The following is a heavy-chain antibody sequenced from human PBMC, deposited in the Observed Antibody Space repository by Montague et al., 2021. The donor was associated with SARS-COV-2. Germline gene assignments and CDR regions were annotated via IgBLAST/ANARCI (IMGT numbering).Heavy chain of an antibody. CDR2: IYNSGST. D-gene: IGHD6-13*01. J-gene: IGHJ3*02. Sequence: SETRSLTCTVSGXSISRYSWTWNRQPPGKGLEWIGYIYNSGSTNYNPSLTSRVTISVDTSKNQFSLKLSSVAAADTAVYYCARVGRGSSWYEVAFDIWGQGTMVTVSS. CDR3: ARVGRGSSWYEVAFDI. V-gene: IGHV4-59*01. CDR1: GXSISRYS.